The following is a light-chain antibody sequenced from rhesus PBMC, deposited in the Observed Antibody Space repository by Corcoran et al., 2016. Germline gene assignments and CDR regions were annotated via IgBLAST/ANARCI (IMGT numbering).Light chain of an antibody. CDR3: QQYSSVPLT. Sequence: DIQMTQSPSSLSASVGDRVTIPCRASQGITNDLAWYQQKPGETPRLLIFEASRLHIGIPARFSGSGSGTDFTLTISRLESEDLATYFCQQYSSVPLTFGQGTKVEIK. V-gene: IGKV1-22*01. CDR1: QGITND. J-gene: IGKJ1*01. CDR2: EAS.